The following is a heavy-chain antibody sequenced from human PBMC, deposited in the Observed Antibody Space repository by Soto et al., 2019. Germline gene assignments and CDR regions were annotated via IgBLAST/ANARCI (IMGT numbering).Heavy chain of an antibody. CDR3: ARSSGTYGFRASDI. V-gene: IGHV1-18*01. J-gene: IGHJ3*02. CDR1: GYIFGSYG. CDR2: ISAYNGNT. D-gene: IGHD1-26*01. Sequence: QVQLVQSGAEVKTPGASVKVSCKASGYIFGSYGISWVRQAPGQGLEWMGWISAYNGNTNYAQKVQGRVTMTTDTSTRTAYMELRSLRSDDSAVYYCARSSGTYGFRASDIWGQGTMVTVSS.